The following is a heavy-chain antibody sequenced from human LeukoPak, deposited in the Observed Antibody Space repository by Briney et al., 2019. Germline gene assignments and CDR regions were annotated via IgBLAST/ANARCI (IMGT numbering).Heavy chain of an antibody. J-gene: IGHJ4*02. CDR2: INYSGST. CDR1: GGSFSGYY. CDR3: ARVNSSGCDY. V-gene: IGHV4-34*01. Sequence: SETLSLTCAVYGGSFSGYYWSWIRQPPGKGLEWIGEINYSGSTNYNPSLKSRVTISADTSKNQFSLKLSSVTAADTAVYYCARVNSSGCDYWGQGTLVTVSS. D-gene: IGHD6-19*01.